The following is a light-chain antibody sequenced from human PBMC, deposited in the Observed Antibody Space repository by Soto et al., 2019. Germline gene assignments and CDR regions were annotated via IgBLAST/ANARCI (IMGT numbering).Light chain of an antibody. Sequence: EIVMTHSPSTLAVSPGERSTLSFRASQNVTTNFAWYQLRRGQPPRLLIYDISTRATGVPARFSGSGSGTEFTLTISGLQSEDFALYFCQQYNNWPFSFGPGTRLEI. V-gene: IGKV3-15*01. CDR1: QNVTTN. CDR2: DIS. J-gene: IGKJ5*01. CDR3: QQYNNWPFS.